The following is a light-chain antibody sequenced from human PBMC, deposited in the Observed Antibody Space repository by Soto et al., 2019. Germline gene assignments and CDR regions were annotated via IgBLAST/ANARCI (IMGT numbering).Light chain of an antibody. V-gene: IGKV1-5*01. Sequence: DFQMTQSTSTLSASVGDKVTMTCRASQSIGSWLAWYQQKPGKAPKVLIYDASSLESGVPSRFSGSGSGTEFTLTISSLQPDDFATYYCQKYNSYFGQWTRLEIK. CDR2: DAS. CDR3: QKYNSY. CDR1: QSIGSW. J-gene: IGKJ5*01.